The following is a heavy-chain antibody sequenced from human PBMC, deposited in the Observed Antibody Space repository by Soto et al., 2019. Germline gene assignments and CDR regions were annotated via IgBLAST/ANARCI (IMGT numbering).Heavy chain of an antibody. CDR2: ISGSGEIP. CDR1: GFTFSNYP. D-gene: IGHD3-10*01. J-gene: IGHJ4*01. V-gene: IGHV3-23*01. CDR3: AKDRRITMVRGVLGAFVS. Sequence: EVQLLESGGGLVQPGGSLRLSCAASGFTFSNYPMSWVRQAPGKGLEWVSGISGSGEIPYYADSVKGRFTISRDNYKNMWYLQMNSLRAEDTAVYYCAKDRRITMVRGVLGAFVSWGQGNLVTVSS.